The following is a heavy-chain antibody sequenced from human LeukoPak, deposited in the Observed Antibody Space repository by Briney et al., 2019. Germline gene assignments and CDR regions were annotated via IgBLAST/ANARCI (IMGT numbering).Heavy chain of an antibody. D-gene: IGHD5-18*01. V-gene: IGHV3-23*01. CDR1: GFTVSSNY. CDR2: ISGSGGYT. CDR3: ARGGRGYSFAQADY. J-gene: IGHJ4*02. Sequence: PGGSLRLSCAASGFTVSSNYMSWVRQAPGKGLEWVSAISGSGGYTYYADSVKGRFTISRDNSKNTLYLQMNSVRAEDTAVYYCARGGRGYSFAQADYWGQGTLVTVSS.